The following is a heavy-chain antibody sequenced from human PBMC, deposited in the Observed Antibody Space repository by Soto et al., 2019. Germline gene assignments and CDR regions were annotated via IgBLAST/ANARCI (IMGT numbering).Heavy chain of an antibody. CDR2: IYYSGST. D-gene: IGHD3-22*01. J-gene: IGHJ4*02. V-gene: IGHV4-59*01. CDR1: GGSISSYY. Sequence: QVQLQESGPGLVKPSETLSLTCTVSGGSISSYYWSWIRQPPGKGLEWIGYIYYSGSTNYNPSLKSRVTISVDTSKNQFSRKLSSVTAADTAVYYCARDRGYYDSSGYYYGGHDYWGQGTLVTVSS. CDR3: ARDRGYYDSSGYYYGGHDY.